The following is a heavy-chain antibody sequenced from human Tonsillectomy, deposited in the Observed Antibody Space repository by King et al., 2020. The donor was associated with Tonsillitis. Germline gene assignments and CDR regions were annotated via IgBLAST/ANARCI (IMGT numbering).Heavy chain of an antibody. D-gene: IGHD3-10*02. CDR3: ASISEGHYHVTCAHNASNCFDP. Sequence: VQLQQWGAGLLRPSETLSLTCAVYGGSFSDYYWSWIRQPPGKGLEWIGETNHSGSTNYNPSLKSRVTISVDTSNNQFSLKVSSVTAADTADYYCASISEGHYHVTCAHNASNCFDPWGQGTLVTVSS. CDR2: TNHSGST. CDR1: GGSFSDYY. V-gene: IGHV4-34*01. J-gene: IGHJ5*02.